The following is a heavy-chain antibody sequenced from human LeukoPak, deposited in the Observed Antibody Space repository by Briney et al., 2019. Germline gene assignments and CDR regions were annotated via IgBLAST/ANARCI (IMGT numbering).Heavy chain of an antibody. Sequence: GGSLRLSCAVSGFIVSDYYMSWVRQAPGKGLEWDGLIRDSGEAFYADFARGRFAISRDESENTLYLQMNSLRVEDTAVYFCARDRAANQDWVEFDPWGQGTPVIVSS. CDR3: ARDRAANQDWVEFDP. J-gene: IGHJ5*02. V-gene: IGHV3-66*03. CDR1: GFIVSDYY. D-gene: IGHD3/OR15-3a*01. CDR2: IRDSGEA.